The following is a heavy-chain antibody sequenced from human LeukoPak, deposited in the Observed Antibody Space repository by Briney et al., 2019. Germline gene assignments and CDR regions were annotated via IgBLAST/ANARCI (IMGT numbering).Heavy chain of an antibody. CDR2: ISGSGGST. J-gene: IGHJ6*03. CDR3: AKGSPYYYDSSSPYYYYYYMDV. CDR1: GFTFSSYA. Sequence: PGGSLRLSCAASGFTFSSYAMSWVRQAPGKGLEWVSAISGSGGSTYYADSVKGRFTISRDNSKNTLYLQMNSLRAEDTAVYYCAKGSPYYYDSSSPYYYYYYMDVWGKGTTVTVSS. V-gene: IGHV3-23*01. D-gene: IGHD3-22*01.